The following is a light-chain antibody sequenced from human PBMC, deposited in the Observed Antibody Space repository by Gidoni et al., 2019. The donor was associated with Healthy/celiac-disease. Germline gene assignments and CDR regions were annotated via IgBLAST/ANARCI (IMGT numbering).Light chain of an antibody. J-gene: IGLJ2*01. CDR3: SSYTSSSTLAV. Sequence: QSALTQPASVSGSPGQSITISCTGTSSDVGGYNYVSWYQQPPGKAPKLMIDDVSNRPSGVSNRFSGSKSGNTASLTISGLQAEDEADYYCSSYTSSSTLAVFGGGTKLTVL. CDR2: DVS. V-gene: IGLV2-14*03. CDR1: SSDVGGYNY.